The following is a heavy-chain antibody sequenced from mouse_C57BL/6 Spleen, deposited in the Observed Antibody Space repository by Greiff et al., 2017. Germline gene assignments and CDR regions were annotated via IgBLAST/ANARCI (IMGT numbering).Heavy chain of an antibody. CDR3: ARDYYGSSYYFDY. D-gene: IGHD1-1*01. V-gene: IGHV5-6*01. Sequence: EVQLVESGGDLVKPGGSLKLSCAASGFTFSSYGMSWVRQTPDKRLEWVATISSGGSYTYYPDSVKGRFTFTRDNAKNTLYLQMSRLKSEDTAMYYCARDYYGSSYYFDYWGQGTTLTVSS. CDR2: ISSGGSYT. J-gene: IGHJ2*01. CDR1: GFTFSSYG.